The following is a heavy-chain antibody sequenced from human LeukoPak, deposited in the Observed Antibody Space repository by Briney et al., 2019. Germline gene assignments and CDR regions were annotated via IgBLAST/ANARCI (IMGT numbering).Heavy chain of an antibody. D-gene: IGHD3-10*02. CDR1: GYTFSTFA. V-gene: IGHV3-48*04. J-gene: IGHJ6*04. CDR3: AELGITMIGGV. CDR2: ISSSSYTI. Sequence: GGSLRLSCAASGYTFSTFAMIWVRQAPGKGLEWVSYISSSSYTIYYADSVKGRFTISRDNAKNSLYLQMNSLRAEDTAVYYCAELGITMIGGVWGKGTTVTISS.